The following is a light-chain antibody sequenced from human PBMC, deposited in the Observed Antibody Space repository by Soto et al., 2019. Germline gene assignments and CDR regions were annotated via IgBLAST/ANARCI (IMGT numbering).Light chain of an antibody. CDR2: GVS. CDR1: QSVNLY. V-gene: IGKV3-15*01. CDR3: QQYNNWPIT. J-gene: IGKJ5*01. Sequence: EVVLTQSPATLSVSPGEGATLPCRASQSVNLYLAWYQQKPGQAPRVIIYGVSTRATGVPGRFSGSGSGTEFTLTISTLQSEDVGVYYCQQYNNWPITFGQGTRLEIK.